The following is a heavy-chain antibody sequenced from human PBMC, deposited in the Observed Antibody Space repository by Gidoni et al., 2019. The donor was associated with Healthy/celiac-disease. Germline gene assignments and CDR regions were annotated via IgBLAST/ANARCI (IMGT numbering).Heavy chain of an antibody. CDR3: ARDDYDFWSGYYTYYYYYMDV. Sequence: EVQLVESGGGLVKPGGSLRLSCADSGFTFSSYSMHWVRQAPGKGLEWVSSISSSSSYTYYADSVKGRFTISRDNAKNSLYLQMNSLRAEDTAVYYCARDDYDFWSGYYTYYYYYMDVWGKGTTVTVSS. D-gene: IGHD3-3*01. J-gene: IGHJ6*03. V-gene: IGHV3-21*01. CDR2: ISSSSSYT. CDR1: GFTFSSYS.